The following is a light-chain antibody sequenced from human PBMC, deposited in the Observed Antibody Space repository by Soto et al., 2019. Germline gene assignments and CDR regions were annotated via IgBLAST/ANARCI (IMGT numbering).Light chain of an antibody. J-gene: IGKJ1*01. CDR3: QQYNSYPWT. CDR2: DAS. Sequence: IQMTQSPSTLSASVGNRVTITCRASQSISSWLAWYQQKPGKAPKLLIYDASSLESGVPSRFSGSGSGTESTLTISSLQADDFATYYCQQYNSYPWTFGQGTQVDIK. CDR1: QSISSW. V-gene: IGKV1-5*01.